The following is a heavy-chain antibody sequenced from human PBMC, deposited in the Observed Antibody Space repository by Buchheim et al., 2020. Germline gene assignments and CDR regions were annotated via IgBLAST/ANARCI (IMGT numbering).Heavy chain of an antibody. CDR3: ARGYCSGGSCYAGPYNWFDP. Sequence: QVQLQESGPGLVKPSETLSLTCTVSGGSVSSGSYHWSWIRQPPGKGLEWIGYIYYSGSTNYNPSLKSRVTISVDTSKNQFSLKLSSVTAADTAVYYCARGYCSGGSCYAGPYNWFDPWGQGTL. CDR2: IYYSGST. J-gene: IGHJ5*02. CDR1: GGSVSSGSYH. D-gene: IGHD2-15*01. V-gene: IGHV4-61*01.